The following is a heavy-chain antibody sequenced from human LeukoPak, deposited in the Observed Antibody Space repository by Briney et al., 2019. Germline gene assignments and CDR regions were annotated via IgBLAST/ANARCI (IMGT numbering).Heavy chain of an antibody. J-gene: IGHJ6*04. CDR1: GFTFSSYW. Sequence: GGSLRRSCAASGFTFSSYWMHWVRQAPGKGLVWVSRINSDGSSTSYADSVKGRFTISRDNAKNTLYLQMNSLRAEDTAVYYCACSSYYGSGSYYPYGMDVWGKGTTVTVSS. V-gene: IGHV3-74*01. CDR3: ACSSYYGSGSYYPYGMDV. D-gene: IGHD3-10*01. CDR2: INSDGSST.